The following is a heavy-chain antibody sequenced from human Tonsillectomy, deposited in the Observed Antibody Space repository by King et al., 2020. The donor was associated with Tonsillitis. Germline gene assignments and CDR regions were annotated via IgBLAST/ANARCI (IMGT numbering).Heavy chain of an antibody. Sequence: VQLVESGGGLVQPGGSLRLSCAASGFTFSSYWVHWVRQAPGKGPVWVSRINSDGSETRYADFVKGRFTISRDNAKNTLYLQMNSLRDEDTAMYYCSRGSSGGWPGYGFDPWGQGTLVTVSS. CDR3: SRGSSGGWPGYGFDP. CDR2: INSDGSET. CDR1: GFTFSSYW. V-gene: IGHV3-74*02. J-gene: IGHJ5*02. D-gene: IGHD6-19*01.